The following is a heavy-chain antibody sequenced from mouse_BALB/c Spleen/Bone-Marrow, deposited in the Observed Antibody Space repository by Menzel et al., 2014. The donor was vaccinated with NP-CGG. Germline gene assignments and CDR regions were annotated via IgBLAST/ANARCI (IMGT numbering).Heavy chain of an antibody. CDR3: GRQTTVVDWFAY. J-gene: IGHJ3*01. Sequence: VQLKQSGPELVKPGASVKISCKASGYSFTGYFMHWVKQSHGKSLEWIGRINPYNGDTFYNQKFKGKATLTVDKSSSTAHMELLSLTSYDSAVHYCGRQTTVVDWFAYWGQGTLVTVSA. CDR2: INPYNGDT. CDR1: GYSFTGYF. V-gene: IGHV1-37*01. D-gene: IGHD1-1*01.